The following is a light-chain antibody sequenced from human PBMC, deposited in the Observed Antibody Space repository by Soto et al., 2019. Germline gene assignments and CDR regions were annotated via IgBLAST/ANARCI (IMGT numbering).Light chain of an antibody. J-gene: IGKJ4*01. V-gene: IGKV1-27*01. CDR2: AAS. CDR3: QNYNSVPLT. Sequence: DLQMTQSPSSLSASVGDEVTISCRASQGISNYLAWYQQKPGKVPKLLIYAASSLQSGVPSRFSGGGSGTDFTLTIISLQPDDVATYYCQNYNSVPLTFGGGTKVELK. CDR1: QGISNY.